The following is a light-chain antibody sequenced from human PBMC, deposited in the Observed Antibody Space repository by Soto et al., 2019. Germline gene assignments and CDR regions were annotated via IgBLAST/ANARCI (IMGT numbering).Light chain of an antibody. V-gene: IGLV2-14*03. CDR3: TSWTTSTTLI. Sequence: QSALTQPASVSGSPGQSITISCTGTSSDIGAYNFVSWYQQHPGKAPKLMLYDVNIRPSGVSTRFSGSKSGNTASLTISGLQAEDEADYYRTSWTTSTTLIFGGGTKVTVL. CDR1: SSDIGAYNF. CDR2: DVN. J-gene: IGLJ2*01.